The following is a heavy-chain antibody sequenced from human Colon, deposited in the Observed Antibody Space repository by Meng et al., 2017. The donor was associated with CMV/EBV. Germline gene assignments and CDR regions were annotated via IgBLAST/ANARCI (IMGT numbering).Heavy chain of an antibody. CDR1: GASITSYY. CDR2: VYISGNT. Sequence: VQRRESGPGLLKPSETLSLTCTVSGASITSYYWSWIRQPAGKGLEWIGRVYISGNTNYNPSLKSRVTMSIDTSKNQLSLNIRSVTAADTAVYYCARDSNLSGLAYWGQGTLVTVSS. D-gene: IGHD3-10*01. J-gene: IGHJ4*02. V-gene: IGHV4-4*07. CDR3: ARDSNLSGLAY.